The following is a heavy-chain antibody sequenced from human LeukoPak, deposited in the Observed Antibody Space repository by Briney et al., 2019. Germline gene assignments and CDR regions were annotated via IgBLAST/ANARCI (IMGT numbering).Heavy chain of an antibody. Sequence: GASVKVSCKASGYTFTGYYIHWVXXAPGQGLEWMGWINPNSGGTKYAQKFQGRVSMTRDMPINTAYMELNSLRFDDTAVYYCARGKYSNYLWGQGTLVTVSS. CDR2: INPNSGGT. D-gene: IGHD4-11*01. J-gene: IGHJ4*02. CDR1: GYTFTGYY. CDR3: ARGKYSNYL. V-gene: IGHV1-2*02.